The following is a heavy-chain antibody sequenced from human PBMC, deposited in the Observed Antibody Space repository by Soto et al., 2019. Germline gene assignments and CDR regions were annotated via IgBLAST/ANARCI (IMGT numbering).Heavy chain of an antibody. V-gene: IGHV1-3*05. CDR2: INAGNGNT. CDR3: ARGSGYYYGDDY. Sequence: QVQLVQSGAEEKKPGASVKVSCKASGYTFTSYAMNWVRQAPGQRLEWMGWINAGNGNTKYSQKFQGRVTITRYTSASTAYMARRRLRSADTAVYYCARGSGYYYGDDYWGQGPLVTVS. J-gene: IGHJ4*02. CDR1: GYTFTSYA. D-gene: IGHD3-22*01.